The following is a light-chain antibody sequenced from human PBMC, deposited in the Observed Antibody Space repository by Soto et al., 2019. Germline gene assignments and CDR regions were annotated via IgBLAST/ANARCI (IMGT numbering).Light chain of an antibody. CDR2: DAY. Sequence: EVVLTQSPVTLSLSPGERATLSCRASQSFRGLLAWYQQKPGQAPRLLIYDAYTSATGIPPRFSGSGSGTDLTLTISSLEHEDSAVSYCQQRHMWHITFGQGTRLEIK. CDR1: QSFRGL. J-gene: IGKJ5*01. CDR3: QQRHMWHIT. V-gene: IGKV3-11*01.